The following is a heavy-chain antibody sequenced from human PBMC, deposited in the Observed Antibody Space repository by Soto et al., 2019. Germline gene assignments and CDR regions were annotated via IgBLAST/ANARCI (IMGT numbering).Heavy chain of an antibody. CDR1: GYTFTGYS. Sequence: QVQLVQSGAEVKEPGASVKVSCKASGYTFTGYSMPWVRQAPGQGLEWMGWISPNTGGTNYAQKFQGRFTMTRDTSISTAYMELSSLISDDTVVYYCAGGRGMSWGQGTLVTVSS. CDR3: AGGRGMS. D-gene: IGHD1-26*01. V-gene: IGHV1-2*02. J-gene: IGHJ4*02. CDR2: ISPNTGGT.